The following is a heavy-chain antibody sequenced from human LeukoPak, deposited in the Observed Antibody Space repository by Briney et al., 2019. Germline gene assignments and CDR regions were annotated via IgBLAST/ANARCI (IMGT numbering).Heavy chain of an antibody. CDR2: INPNSGGT. CDR1: VYTFTGYY. J-gene: IGHJ5*02. Sequence: ASVKVSCKASVYTFTGYYMHWVREAPGQGLEWMGWINPNSGGTNYAQKFQGRATMTRDTSISTAYMELSRLRSDDTAVYYCARGTSNSSDSSGYYHGFGVPDPWGQGTLVTVSS. V-gene: IGHV1-2*02. D-gene: IGHD3-22*01. CDR3: ARGTSNSSDSSGYYHGFGVPDP.